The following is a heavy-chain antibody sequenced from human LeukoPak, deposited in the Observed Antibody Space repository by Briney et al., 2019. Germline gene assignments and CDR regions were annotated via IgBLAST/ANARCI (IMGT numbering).Heavy chain of an antibody. CDR1: GYTFTSYG. J-gene: IGHJ4*02. V-gene: IGHV1-18*01. D-gene: IGHD3-16*02. CDR3: ARDHDYVWGSYRPNTPFDY. CDR2: ISAYNGNT. Sequence: ASVKVSCKASGYTFTSYGISWVRQAPGQGLEWMGWISAYNGNTNYAQKLQGRVTMTTDTSTSTAYMELRSLRSDDTAVYYCARDHDYVWGSYRPNTPFDYWGQGTLVTVSS.